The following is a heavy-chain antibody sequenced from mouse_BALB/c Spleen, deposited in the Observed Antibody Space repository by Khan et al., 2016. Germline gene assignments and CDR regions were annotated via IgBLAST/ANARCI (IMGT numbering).Heavy chain of an antibody. CDR3: GKGFGNYGCFDF. Sequence: QIQLVQSGPELKKPGETVKISCKASGYTFTDYGMNWVKQAPGKGLKWMGRINTYTGESTYADDFKGRFAFALETSASTAYLQIINLKSEDTATYFCGKGFGNYGCFDFWGQGTTLTVSS. CDR1: GYTFTDYG. D-gene: IGHD2-1*01. J-gene: IGHJ2*01. V-gene: IGHV9-3-1*01. CDR2: INTYTGES.